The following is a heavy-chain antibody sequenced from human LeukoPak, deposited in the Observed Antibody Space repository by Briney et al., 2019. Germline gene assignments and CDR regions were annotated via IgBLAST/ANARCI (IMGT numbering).Heavy chain of an antibody. D-gene: IGHD7-27*01. CDR3: ARDSVTGDFDY. Sequence: GGSLRLSCAASGFTVSSNYMSWVRQAPGKGLEWVSVIYSGGSTYYADSVKGRFTISRDNSKNTLYLQMNSLRAEDTAVYYCARDSVTGDFDYWGQGTLVTVSS. J-gene: IGHJ4*02. V-gene: IGHV3-66*01. CDR1: GFTVSSNY. CDR2: IYSGGST.